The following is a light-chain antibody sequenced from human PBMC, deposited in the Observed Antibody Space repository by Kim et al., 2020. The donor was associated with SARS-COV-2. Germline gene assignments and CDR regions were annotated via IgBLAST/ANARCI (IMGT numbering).Light chain of an antibody. CDR3: QQRYRTSPCA. J-gene: IGKJ3*01. Sequence: SVGDRVIITRRASKSITNYVKGYQHKPGTTPKLRIYAAASLQSSVPSWFRGSGSGTEDILTSSSRQPEDFATYYWQQRYRTSPCAFGPGTKVDIK. CDR1: KSITNY. V-gene: IGKV1-39*01. CDR2: AAA.